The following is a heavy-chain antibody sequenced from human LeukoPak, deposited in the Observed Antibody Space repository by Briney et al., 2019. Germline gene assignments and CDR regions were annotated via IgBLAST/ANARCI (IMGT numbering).Heavy chain of an antibody. J-gene: IGHJ3*01. CDR2: IKPDGSET. D-gene: IGHD5-18*01. V-gene: IGHV3-7*01. CDR3: ARNLVHLWNVFDF. Sequence: PGGSLKLSCVASRFTFSNHYMSWVRQAPGKGLEWVATIKPDGSETVYVDSVKGRFTVSRDNAKNSLCLQMSSLRAEDTAVYHCARNLVHLWNVFDFWGLGTMVTVSS. CDR1: RFTFSNHY.